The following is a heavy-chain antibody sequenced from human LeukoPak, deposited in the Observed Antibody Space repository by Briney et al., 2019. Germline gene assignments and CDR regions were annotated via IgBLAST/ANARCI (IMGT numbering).Heavy chain of an antibody. V-gene: IGHV3-9*01. CDR3: AKDKAPLYSGYDWDLDF. J-gene: IGHJ4*02. D-gene: IGHD5-12*01. Sequence: PGRSLRLSCAASGFTFHHYAIHWVRQVPGKGLEWVSGISWNSAYIGYADSVKGRFTIPRDNAKNSVYLQMNSLRAEDTALYYCAKDKAPLYSGYDWDLDFWGQGTMVTVSS. CDR2: ISWNSAYI. CDR1: GFTFHHYA.